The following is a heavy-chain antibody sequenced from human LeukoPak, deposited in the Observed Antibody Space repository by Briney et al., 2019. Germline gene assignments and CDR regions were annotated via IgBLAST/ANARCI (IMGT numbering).Heavy chain of an antibody. J-gene: IGHJ6*02. V-gene: IGHV3-7*01. D-gene: IGHD4-17*01. Sequence: GGSLRLSCAASGFTFSSYWMSWVRQAPGKGLEWVANIKQDGSEKYYVDSVKGRFTISRDNAKNSLYLQMNSLRAEDTAVYYCARGRVTVTGYYYGMDVWGQGTTVTVSS. CDR2: IKQDGSEK. CDR3: ARGRVTVTGYYYGMDV. CDR1: GFTFSSYW.